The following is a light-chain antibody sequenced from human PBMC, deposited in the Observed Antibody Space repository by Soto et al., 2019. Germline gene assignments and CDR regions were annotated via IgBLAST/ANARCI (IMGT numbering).Light chain of an antibody. CDR3: TSYVGSNIWV. J-gene: IGLJ3*02. Sequence: QSALTQPPSASGSPGQSVTISCTGTSSDVGAYKYVSWYQQYPGKAPKLMIYEVSKRPSGVPDRFSGSKSGNTASLIVSGLQAEEEVDYYCTSYVGSNIWVFGGGTKLTVL. V-gene: IGLV2-8*01. CDR2: EVS. CDR1: SSDVGAYKY.